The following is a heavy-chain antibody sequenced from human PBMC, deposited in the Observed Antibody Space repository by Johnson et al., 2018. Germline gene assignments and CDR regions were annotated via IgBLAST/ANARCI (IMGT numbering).Heavy chain of an antibody. J-gene: IGHJ1*01. Sequence: QVQLQQWGAGLLKPSETLSLSCAVYGGSFSGYYWSWIRQPPGKGLEWIGEINHSGSTNYNPSLKSRVTISVETSKNQFSLKLSSVTAADTAVYYCARITPAAGNVGYFQHWGQGTLVTVSS. V-gene: IGHV4-34*01. CDR2: INHSGST. D-gene: IGHD6-13*01. CDR1: GGSFSGYY. CDR3: ARITPAAGNVGYFQH.